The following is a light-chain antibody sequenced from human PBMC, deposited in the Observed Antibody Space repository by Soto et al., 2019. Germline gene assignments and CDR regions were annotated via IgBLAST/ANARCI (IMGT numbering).Light chain of an antibody. CDR1: QSISSW. Sequence: DIQMTQSPSTLSASGGDRVTITCRASQSISSWLAWYQQKPGKAPKLLIYDASSLESGVPSRFSRSGSGTEFTLTISILQPDEFATYYCQQYYSNSTWTFGQGTKVDIK. CDR3: QQYYSNSTWT. J-gene: IGKJ1*01. V-gene: IGKV1-5*01. CDR2: DAS.